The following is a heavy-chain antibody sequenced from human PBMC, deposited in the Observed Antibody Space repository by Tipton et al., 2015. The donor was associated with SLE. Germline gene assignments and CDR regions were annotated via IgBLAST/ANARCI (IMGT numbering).Heavy chain of an antibody. CDR1: GFTFSNYG. D-gene: IGHD2-2*02. CDR2: IHYDGSNE. CDR3: AKDRVGAAIGLLDY. V-gene: IGHV3-30*02. Sequence: GSLRLSCSASGFTFSNYGMHWVRQAPGRGLEWVAVIHYDGSNEDFADSVKGRFTISRDNSRNMLYLQMNSLRTEDTALYYCAKDRVGAAIGLLDYWGQGTLVTVSS. J-gene: IGHJ4*02.